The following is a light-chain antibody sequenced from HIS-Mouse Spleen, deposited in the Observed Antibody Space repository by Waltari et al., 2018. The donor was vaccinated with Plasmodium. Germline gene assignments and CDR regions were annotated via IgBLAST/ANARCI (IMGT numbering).Light chain of an antibody. CDR3: CSYAGSYTV. Sequence: QSALTQPRSVSGSPGQSVTISCTGTSSDVGGYNYVSWYQQHPGKAPKLMIYDVSKRPSGVPDRFSGSKTGNTASRTISGLQAEDEADYDCCSYAGSYTVFGGGTKLTVL. V-gene: IGLV2-11*01. CDR2: DVS. CDR1: SSDVGGYNY. J-gene: IGLJ2*01.